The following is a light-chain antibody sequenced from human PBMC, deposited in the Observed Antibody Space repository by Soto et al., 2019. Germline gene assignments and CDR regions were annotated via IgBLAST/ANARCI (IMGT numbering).Light chain of an antibody. CDR1: ACVLYSSNNKNY. Sequence: DIVMPQSPDSLTVSLGGTTPINXSSRACVLYSSNNKNYLAWYQQKAGQPPRLLINWASTRDSGVPDRFSGSGSGTDFTLTISSLQAEDAAVYSCQQYFRTPITFGGGTKVDIK. V-gene: IGKV4-1*01. CDR2: WAS. CDR3: QQYFRTPIT. J-gene: IGKJ4*01.